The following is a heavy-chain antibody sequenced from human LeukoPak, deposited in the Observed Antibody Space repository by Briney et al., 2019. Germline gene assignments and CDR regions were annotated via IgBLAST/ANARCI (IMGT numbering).Heavy chain of an antibody. D-gene: IGHD6-19*01. Sequence: SETLSLTCTVSGGSISSSSYYWGWIRQPPGKGLEWIGYIYYSGSTNYNPSLKSRVTISVDTSKNQFSLKLSSVTAADTAVYYCARQDGYSSGWFPLPDWYFDLWGRGTLVTVSS. V-gene: IGHV4-61*05. CDR3: ARQDGYSSGWFPLPDWYFDL. CDR1: GGSISSSSYY. J-gene: IGHJ2*01. CDR2: IYYSGST.